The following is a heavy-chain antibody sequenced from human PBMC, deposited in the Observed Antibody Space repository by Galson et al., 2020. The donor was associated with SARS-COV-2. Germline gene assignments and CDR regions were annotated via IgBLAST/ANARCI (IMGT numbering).Heavy chain of an antibody. Sequence: SVKVSCKASGGTFSSYAISWVRQPPGQGLEWMGGIIPIFGTANYAQKLHGRVTITADESTSTAYMELSSLRSEDTAVYYCARDYDILTGYYNQADYDGMDVWGQGTTVTVSS. CDR1: GGTFSSYA. D-gene: IGHD3-9*01. CDR2: IIPIFGTA. CDR3: ARDYDILTGYYNQADYDGMDV. V-gene: IGHV1-69*13. J-gene: IGHJ6*02.